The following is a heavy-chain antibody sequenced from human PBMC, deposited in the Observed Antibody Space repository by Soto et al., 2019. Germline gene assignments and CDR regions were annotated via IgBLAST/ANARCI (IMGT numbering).Heavy chain of an antibody. Sequence: QVQLVESGGGVVQPGRSLRLSCAASGFTFSSYAMHWVRQAPGKGLEWVVVISYDGSNKYYADSVKGRFTISRDNSKNTLYLQMNSLRAEDTAVYYCARGGGNHAFDIWGQGTMVTVSS. V-gene: IGHV3-30-3*01. CDR3: ARGGGNHAFDI. J-gene: IGHJ3*02. D-gene: IGHD3-16*01. CDR2: ISYDGSNK. CDR1: GFTFSSYA.